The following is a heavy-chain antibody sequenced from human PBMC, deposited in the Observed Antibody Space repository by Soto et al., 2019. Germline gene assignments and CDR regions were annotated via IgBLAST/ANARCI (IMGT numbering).Heavy chain of an antibody. J-gene: IGHJ6*02. CDR2: INHSGST. V-gene: IGHV4-34*01. D-gene: IGHD3-3*01. CDR1: GGSFSGYY. Sequence: QVQLQQWGAGLLKPSETLSLTCAVYGGSFSGYYWSWIRQPPGKGLEWIGEINHSGSTNYNPSLKSRVTISVDTSKNQFYLKLSSVTAADTAVYYCARGVPVLRFLEWINYGMDVWGQGTTVTVSS. CDR3: ARGVPVLRFLEWINYGMDV.